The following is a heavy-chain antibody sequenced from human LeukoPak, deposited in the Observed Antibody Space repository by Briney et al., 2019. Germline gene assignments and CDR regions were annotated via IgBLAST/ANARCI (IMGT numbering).Heavy chain of an antibody. V-gene: IGHV4-59*01. CDR3: ARALTYYDFWSGRTGDYYYGMDV. Sequence: SETLSLTCTVSGGSISSYYWSWIWQPPGKGLEWIGYIYYSGSTNYNSSLKSRVTISVDTSKNQFSLKLSSVTAADTAVYYCARALTYYDFWSGRTGDYYYGMDVWGQGTTVTVSS. CDR2: IYYSGST. CDR1: GGSISSYY. J-gene: IGHJ6*02. D-gene: IGHD3-3*01.